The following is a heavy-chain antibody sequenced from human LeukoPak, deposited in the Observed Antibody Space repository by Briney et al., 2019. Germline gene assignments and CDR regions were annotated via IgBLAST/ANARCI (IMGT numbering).Heavy chain of an antibody. CDR3: ARGSTAAAGTDGSWFDP. V-gene: IGHV1-2*02. J-gene: IGHJ5*02. CDR2: INPNSGGT. Sequence: ASVKVSCKASGYTFTGYYMHWVRQAPGQGLEWMGWINPNSGGTNYAQKFQGRVTMTRDTSISTAYMELSRLRSDDTAVYYCARGSTAAAGTDGSWFDPWGQGTLVTVSS. CDR1: GYTFTGYY. D-gene: IGHD6-13*01.